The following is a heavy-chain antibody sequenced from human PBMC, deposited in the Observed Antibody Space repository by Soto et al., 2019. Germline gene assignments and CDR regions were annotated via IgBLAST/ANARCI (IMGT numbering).Heavy chain of an antibody. V-gene: IGHV2-5*02. J-gene: IGHJ6*02. CDR1: GFSLSTSGVG. CDR2: IYWDDDK. D-gene: IGHD6-19*01. CDR3: AHMKEAVDYYGMDV. Sequence: QITLKESGPTLVKPTQPLTLTCTFSGFSLSTSGVGVGWIRQPPGKALEWLALIYWDDDKRYSPSLKSRLTITKDTSKNQVVLTMTNMDPVDTATYYCAHMKEAVDYYGMDVWGQGTTVTVSS.